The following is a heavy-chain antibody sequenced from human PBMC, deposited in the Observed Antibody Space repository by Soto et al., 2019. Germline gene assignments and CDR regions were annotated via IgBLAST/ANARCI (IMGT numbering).Heavy chain of an antibody. J-gene: IGHJ4*02. D-gene: IGHD5-18*01. Sequence: QVQLVQSGAEVKKPGSSVKVSCKTSGGTFSTYSIVWVRQAPGEGLEWMGGIIPIFGTANYAHKFQDRVTISAEKSTNPAFMETSSLKSEETAMYYCARSSGNNYGVGTNSVFDYWGQGALVTVSS. CDR1: GGTFSTYS. CDR2: IIPIFGTA. V-gene: IGHV1-69*06. CDR3: ARSSGNNYGVGTNSVFDY.